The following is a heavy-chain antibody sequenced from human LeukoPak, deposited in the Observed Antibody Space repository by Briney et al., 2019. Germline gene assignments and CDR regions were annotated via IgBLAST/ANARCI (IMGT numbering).Heavy chain of an antibody. CDR3: ASLSGFYLD. CDR1: GGSISSGGYF. Sequence: SETPSLTCTVSGGSISSGGYFWSWIRQHPGKGLEWIGYIYYSGSTYYSPSLKSRVTISVDTSKNQFSLKLNSVTAADTAVYYCASLSGFYLDWGQGTLVTVSS. V-gene: IGHV4-31*03. D-gene: IGHD3-22*01. J-gene: IGHJ4*02. CDR2: IYYSGST.